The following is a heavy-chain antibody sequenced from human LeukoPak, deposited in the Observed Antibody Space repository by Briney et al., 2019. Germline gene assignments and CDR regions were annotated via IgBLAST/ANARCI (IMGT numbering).Heavy chain of an antibody. Sequence: GGSLRLSCAASGFTFSDYYMSWIRQAPGKGLEWVSYISSSGSTIYYADSVKGRFTISRDNAKNSLYPQMNSLRAEDTAVYYCARVFSSSSYWFDPWGQGTLVTVSS. CDR3: ARVFSSSSYWFDP. CDR1: GFTFSDYY. D-gene: IGHD6-6*01. V-gene: IGHV3-11*01. CDR2: ISSSGSTI. J-gene: IGHJ5*02.